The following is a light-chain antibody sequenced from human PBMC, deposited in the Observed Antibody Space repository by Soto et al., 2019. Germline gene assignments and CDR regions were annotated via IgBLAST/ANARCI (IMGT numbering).Light chain of an antibody. J-gene: IGKJ2*01. V-gene: IGKV3-20*01. CDR1: QSVSSRN. Sequence: EIVLTQSPGTMSLSPGERATLSCRASQSVSSRNLAWYRQKPGQAPSLLIFGASNRATGIPDRFSGSGSGTDFTLTISRLEPEAFAVYYCLRYGDSPPAYTFGQGTKLEIK. CDR2: GAS. CDR3: LRYGDSPPAYT.